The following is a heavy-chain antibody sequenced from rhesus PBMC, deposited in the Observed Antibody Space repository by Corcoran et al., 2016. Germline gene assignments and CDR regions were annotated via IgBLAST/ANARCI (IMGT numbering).Heavy chain of an antibody. J-gene: IGHJ6*01. V-gene: IGHV4-169*01. CDR3: ARVRVGVFGLDS. CDR1: GGSISSSY. Sequence: QLQLQESGPGLVKPSETLSVTCAVSGGSISSSYWSWIRQAPGKGLGWIGYIYGSGSRTNSHPSLKSRVTVSVDTSKNPLSLKLSSVTTADTAVYYCARVRVGVFGLDSWGQGVVVTVSS. D-gene: IGHD2-21*01. CDR2: IYGSGSRT.